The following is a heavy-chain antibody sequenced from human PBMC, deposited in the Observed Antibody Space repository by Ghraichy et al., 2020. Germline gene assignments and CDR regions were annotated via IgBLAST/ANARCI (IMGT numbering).Heavy chain of an antibody. CDR1: GFTFSSYG. Sequence: GESLRLSCATSGFTFSSYGMHWVRQAPGKGLEWVAVVWYDGVNKFHAESLKGRFSISRDNSKNTVYLQMNSLTAEDTAVYYCARSGRREALDYWGQGTLVTVSS. V-gene: IGHV3-33*01. CDR2: VWYDGVNK. CDR3: ARSGRREALDY. D-gene: IGHD3-10*01. J-gene: IGHJ4*02.